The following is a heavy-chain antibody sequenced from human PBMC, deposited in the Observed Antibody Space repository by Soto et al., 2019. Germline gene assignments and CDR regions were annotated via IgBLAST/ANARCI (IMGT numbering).Heavy chain of an antibody. J-gene: IGHJ4*02. CDR1: GFTFSSYG. CDR2: ISYDGSNK. D-gene: IGHD3-9*01. CDR3: AKGKVDSSYFDY. V-gene: IGHV3-30*18. Sequence: ESGGGVVQPGRSLRLSCAASGFTFSSYGMHWVRQAPGKGLEWVAVISYDGSNKYYADSVKGRFTISRDNSKNTLYLQMNSLRAEDTAVYYCAKGKVDSSYFDYWGQGTLVTVSS.